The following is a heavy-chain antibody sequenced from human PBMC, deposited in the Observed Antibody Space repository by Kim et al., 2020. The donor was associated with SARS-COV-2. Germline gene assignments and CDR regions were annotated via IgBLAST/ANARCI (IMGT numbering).Heavy chain of an antibody. V-gene: IGHV3-15*01. Sequence: GGSLRLSCAVSGFTFSHAWMSWVRQAPGKGLEWVGHIKSKSDGGTKEYAAPGKGRFSISRDDSKGTVYLQMNSLKIDDSAVYFCTTDPFWSVVYYWGQGTLVAVSS. CDR2: IKSKSDGGTK. D-gene: IGHD3-3*01. J-gene: IGHJ4*02. CDR3: TTDPFWSVVYY. CDR1: GFTFSHAW.